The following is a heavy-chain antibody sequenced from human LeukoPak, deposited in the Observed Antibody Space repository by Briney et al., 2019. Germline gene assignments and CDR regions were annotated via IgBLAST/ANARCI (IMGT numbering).Heavy chain of an antibody. CDR2: ISGSGGST. J-gene: IGHJ4*02. CDR1: GFTFSSYA. Sequence: GGSLRLSCAVSGFTFSSYAMSWVRQAPGKGLEWVSAISGSGGSTYYADSVKGRFTISRDNSKNTLYLQMNSLRAEDTAVYYCAKVDPEYSSSWYDDYWGQGTLVTVSS. V-gene: IGHV3-23*01. D-gene: IGHD6-13*01. CDR3: AKVDPEYSSSWYDDY.